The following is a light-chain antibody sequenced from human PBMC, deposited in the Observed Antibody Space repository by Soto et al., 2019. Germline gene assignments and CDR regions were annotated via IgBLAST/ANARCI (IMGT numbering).Light chain of an antibody. V-gene: IGLV1-47*01. CDR1: RSNIGRNY. CDR3: AAWDDSLNGQV. Sequence: QSVLTQPPSASGTPGQRVTISCSGSRSNIGRNYVYWYQHLQGTAPKLLIQTNNERPSGVPDRFSGSKSGTSVSLAISGLRSEDEATYYCAAWDDSLNGQVFGGGTKVTVL. CDR2: TNN. J-gene: IGLJ3*02.